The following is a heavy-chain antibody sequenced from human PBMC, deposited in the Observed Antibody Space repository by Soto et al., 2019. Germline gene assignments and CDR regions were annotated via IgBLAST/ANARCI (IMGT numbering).Heavy chain of an antibody. CDR1: GYTFTSYD. CDR2: IIPIFGTA. D-gene: IGHD4-4*01. CDR3: ARNTVTYLGSYYGMDV. J-gene: IGHJ6*02. Sequence: SVKVSCKASGYTFTSYDISWVRQAPGQGLEWMGGIIPIFGTANYAQKFQGRVTITADESTSTAYMELSSLRSEDSAVYYCARNTVTYLGSYYGMDVWGQGTTVTVSS. V-gene: IGHV1-69*13.